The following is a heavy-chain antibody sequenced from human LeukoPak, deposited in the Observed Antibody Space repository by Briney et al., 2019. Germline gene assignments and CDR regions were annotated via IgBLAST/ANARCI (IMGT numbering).Heavy chain of an antibody. CDR2: MNPHSGNT. D-gene: IGHD2-2*01. Sequence: ASVIVSCKTSGYTFSAYDLTWVRQAPGQGLEWMGWMNPHSGNTGSAQKFWGRVTMTSNASISSAYVELHRLTSEDTAVYYCARGVRNQLLSEYWGQGTLITVSS. CDR3: ARGVRNQLLSEY. J-gene: IGHJ4*02. V-gene: IGHV1-8*01. CDR1: GYTFSAYD.